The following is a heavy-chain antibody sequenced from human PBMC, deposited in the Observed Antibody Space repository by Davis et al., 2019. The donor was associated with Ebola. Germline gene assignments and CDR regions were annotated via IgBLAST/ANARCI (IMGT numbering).Heavy chain of an antibody. CDR2: FHPGTSDL. V-gene: IGHV5-51*01. CDR3: ASQGHKRNYLIHDY. Sequence: GESLKISCTASGYSFNTYWIGWVRQLPGKGLEWMGNFHPGTSDLKYSPYFQGQIIISVDRSIRTAYLEWRSLQSSDTAIYYCASQGHKRNYLIHDYWGQGTPVTVTS. J-gene: IGHJ4*02. D-gene: IGHD3-10*01. CDR1: GYSFNTYW.